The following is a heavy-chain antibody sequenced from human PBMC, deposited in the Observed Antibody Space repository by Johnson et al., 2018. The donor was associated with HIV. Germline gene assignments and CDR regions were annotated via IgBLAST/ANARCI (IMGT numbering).Heavy chain of an antibody. J-gene: IGHJ3*02. V-gene: IGHV3-30*02. CDR2: IRYDGNNK. D-gene: IGHD2-15*01. Sequence: QMQLVESGGGLVQPGGSLRLSCAASGFSFSTYDVHWVRQAPGKGLEWVAFIRYDGNNKFYADSVKGRFTTSRDNAKNTLYLQMNSLRSEDTAIYYCAKVGLGHRNGFDIWGQGTMVTVSS. CDR1: GFSFSTYD. CDR3: AKVGLGHRNGFDI.